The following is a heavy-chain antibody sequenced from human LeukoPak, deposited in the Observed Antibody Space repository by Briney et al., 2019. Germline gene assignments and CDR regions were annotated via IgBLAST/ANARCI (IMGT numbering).Heavy chain of an antibody. D-gene: IGHD6-19*01. CDR3: ARDLGAAGWTSSGWFRTPDY. J-gene: IGHJ4*02. Sequence: ASVKVSCTASGYPFTNYGISCVRQVPGQGLEWMGWISNYSGYTKYADKFQGRVTMTTDTSTTTAHMELRSLRSGDTAVYYCARDLGAAGWTSSGWFRTPDYWGQGTLVTVSS. CDR2: ISNYSGYT. CDR1: GYPFTNYG. V-gene: IGHV1-18*01.